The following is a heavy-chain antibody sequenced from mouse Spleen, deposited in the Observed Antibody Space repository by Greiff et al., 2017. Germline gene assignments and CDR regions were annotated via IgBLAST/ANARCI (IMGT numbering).Heavy chain of an antibody. Sequence: QVQLQQSGAELVRPGASVTLSCKASGYTFTDYEMHWVKQTPVHGLEWIGAIDPETGGTAYNQKFKGKAILTADKSSSTAYMELRSLTSEDSAVYYCTRSNITTVVAGRVYFDYWGQGTTLTVSS. CDR1: GYTFTDYE. CDR3: TRSNITTVVAGRVYFDY. CDR2: IDPETGGT. D-gene: IGHD1-1*01. V-gene: IGHV1-15*01. J-gene: IGHJ2*01.